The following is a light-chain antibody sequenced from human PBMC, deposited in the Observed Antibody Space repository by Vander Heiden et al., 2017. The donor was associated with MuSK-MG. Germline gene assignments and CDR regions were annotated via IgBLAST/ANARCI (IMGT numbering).Light chain of an antibody. V-gene: IGKV1-39*01. CDR2: DAS. Sequence: DIQMTQSPSSLSASVGDRVTITCRASQTINSFLNWYQQKPGKAPKLLIYDASSLQSGVPSRFSGSSSGTDFSLTISGLQPADFATYSCQQTDSAPDTFGQGTRLEIK. CDR3: QQTDSAPDT. CDR1: QTINSF. J-gene: IGKJ2*01.